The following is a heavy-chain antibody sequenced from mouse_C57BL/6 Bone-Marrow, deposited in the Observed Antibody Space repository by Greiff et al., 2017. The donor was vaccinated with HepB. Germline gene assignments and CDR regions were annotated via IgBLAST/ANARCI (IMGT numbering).Heavy chain of an antibody. J-gene: IGHJ2*01. D-gene: IGHD1-1*01. CDR3: ARRATPVVA. Sequence: VQRVESGAELARPGASVKLSCKASGYTFTSYGISWVKQRTGQGLEWIGEIYPRSGNTYYNEKFKGKATMTADKSSSTAYMELRSLTSEVSAVYFCARRATPVVAWGQVTTLTVSS. CDR2: IYPRSGNT. V-gene: IGHV1-81*01. CDR1: GYTFTSYG.